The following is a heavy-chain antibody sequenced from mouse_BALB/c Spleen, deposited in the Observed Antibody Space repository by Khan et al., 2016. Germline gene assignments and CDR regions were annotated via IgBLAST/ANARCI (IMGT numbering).Heavy chain of an antibody. Sequence: EVELVESGGGLVQPGGSRKLSCAASGFTFSSFGMHWVRQAPEKGLECVAFISSGSSAIYYADTVKGRFTISRDNPKNTLFLQMTRLRSEDTSMDYCGRGDYWGQGTTLTVSS. CDR2: ISSGSSAI. CDR3: GRGDY. CDR1: GFTFSSFG. V-gene: IGHV5-17*02. J-gene: IGHJ2*01.